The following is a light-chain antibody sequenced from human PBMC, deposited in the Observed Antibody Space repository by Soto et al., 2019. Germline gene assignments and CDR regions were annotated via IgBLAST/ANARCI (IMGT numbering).Light chain of an antibody. CDR3: QKYGSSPTT. CDR2: GAS. J-gene: IGKJ4*01. CDR1: QSVSSSY. V-gene: IGKV3-20*01. Sequence: EIVLTQSPGTLSLSPGERATLSCRASQSVSSSYLAWYQQKPGQAPRLLIYGASSRATGIPDRFSGSGSGTDFTLKISRLEPEDFAVYYCQKYGSSPTTFGGGTKVEIK.